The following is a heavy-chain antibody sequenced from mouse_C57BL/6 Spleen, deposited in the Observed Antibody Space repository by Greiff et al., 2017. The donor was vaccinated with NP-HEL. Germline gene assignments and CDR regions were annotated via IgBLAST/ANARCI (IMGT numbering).Heavy chain of an antibody. J-gene: IGHJ3*01. D-gene: IGHD2-2*01. V-gene: IGHV1-61*01. CDR2: IYPSDSET. Sequence: QVQLQQPGAELVRPGSSVKLSCKASGYTFTSYWMDWVKQRPGQGLEWIGNIYPSDSETHYNQKFKDKATLTVDKSSSTAYMQLSSLTSEDSAVYYCARSSTMVTHWFAYWGQGTLVTVSA. CDR1: GYTFTSYW. CDR3: ARSSTMVTHWFAY.